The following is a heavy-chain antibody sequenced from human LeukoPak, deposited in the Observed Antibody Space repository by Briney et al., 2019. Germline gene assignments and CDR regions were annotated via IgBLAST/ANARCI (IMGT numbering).Heavy chain of an antibody. CDR1: GGSFSGYY. CDR3: ASHRYYDSSGYYNTVDY. D-gene: IGHD3-22*01. Sequence: PSETLSLTCAVYGGSFSGYYWSWIRQPPGKGLEWIGEINHSGSTNYNPSLKSRVTISVDTTKNQFSLKLSSVTAADTAVYYCASHRYYDSSGYYNTVDYWGQGTLLTVSS. J-gene: IGHJ4*02. CDR2: INHSGST. V-gene: IGHV4-34*01.